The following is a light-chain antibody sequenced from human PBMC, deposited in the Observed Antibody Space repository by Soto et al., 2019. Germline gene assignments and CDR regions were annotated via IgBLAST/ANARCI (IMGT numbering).Light chain of an antibody. CDR1: QDISNY. J-gene: IGKJ1*01. V-gene: IGKV1-33*01. Sequence: DIQMTQSPSSLSASVGVRVTITCQASQDISNYLNWYQQKPVKAPKLLIYDASNLETGVPSRFSGSGSGTDFTFTISSLQPEDIATYYCQQYDNLPRTFGQGTKVEIK. CDR2: DAS. CDR3: QQYDNLPRT.